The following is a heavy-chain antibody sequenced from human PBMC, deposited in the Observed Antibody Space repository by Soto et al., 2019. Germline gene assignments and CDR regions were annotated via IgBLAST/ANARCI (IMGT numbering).Heavy chain of an antibody. CDR1: CGSISNYY. J-gene: IGHJ4*02. CDR2: IYYSGST. V-gene: IGHV4-59*08. D-gene: IGHD2-15*01. Sequence: SEPLSLTWTVSCGSISNYYWIWIRQPQGKGLEWIGYIYYSGSTNYNPSLKSRVTISVDTSKNQFSLKLSSVTAADTAVYYCARGGYCSGGSCYSAIFDYWGQGTLVTVSS. CDR3: ARGGYCSGGSCYSAIFDY.